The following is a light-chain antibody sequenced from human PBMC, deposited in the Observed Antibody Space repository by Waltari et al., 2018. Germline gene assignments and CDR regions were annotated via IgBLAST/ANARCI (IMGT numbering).Light chain of an antibody. J-gene: IGKJ4*01. Sequence: EIVLTQSPGTLSLSPGERAPLSCRASQAVSTTSLNWYQQKPGQAPRLLIYGASSRATGIPDRFSGSGSGTDFTLTISRLEPEDFAVYYCQQYDSIVLTFGGGTRVEI. CDR1: QAVSTTS. V-gene: IGKV3-20*01. CDR3: QQYDSIVLT. CDR2: GAS.